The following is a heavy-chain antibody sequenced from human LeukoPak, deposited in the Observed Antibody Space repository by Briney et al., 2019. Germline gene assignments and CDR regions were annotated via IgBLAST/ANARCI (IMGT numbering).Heavy chain of an antibody. V-gene: IGHV4-38-2*02. CDR2: IYHSGST. J-gene: IGHJ5*02. CDR1: DYSISSGYGYY. CDR3: ARIPYSSVWENWFDP. D-gene: IGHD6-19*01. Sequence: SETLSLTCTVSDYSISSGYGYYWGWIRQPPGKGLEWIGEIYHSGSTNYNPSLKSRVTISVDKSKNQFSLKLSSVTAADTAVYYCARIPYSSVWENWFDPWGQGTLVTVSS.